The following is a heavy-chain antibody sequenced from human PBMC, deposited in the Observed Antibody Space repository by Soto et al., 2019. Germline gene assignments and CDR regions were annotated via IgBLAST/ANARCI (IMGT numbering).Heavy chain of an antibody. Sequence: SETLSLTCTVSGGSMRSYYWSWIRQPPGKGLEWIGYIYYSRSTNYNPSLKSRVTISVDTSKNQFSLKLRSVTAADTAVYYCAKNYGNAFDIWGQGTMVTVSS. V-gene: IGHV4-59*01. J-gene: IGHJ3*02. CDR2: IYYSRST. CDR1: GGSMRSYY. CDR3: AKNYGNAFDI. D-gene: IGHD3-10*01.